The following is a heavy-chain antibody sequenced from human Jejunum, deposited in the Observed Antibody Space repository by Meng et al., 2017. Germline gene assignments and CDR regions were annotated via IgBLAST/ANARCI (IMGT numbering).Heavy chain of an antibody. V-gene: IGHV3-48*03. Sequence: SLMFSCTASGSISSSHEMYLVRQAPGKWLEWISYISDSGGIVLYADSVRGRFILSRDNAKNTAYLQMNSLKIEDTAVYYCHGIPHNWFDPWGQGTLVTVSS. CDR3: HGIPHNWFDP. CDR1: GSISSSHE. D-gene: IGHD1-26*01. CDR2: ISDSGGIV. J-gene: IGHJ5*02.